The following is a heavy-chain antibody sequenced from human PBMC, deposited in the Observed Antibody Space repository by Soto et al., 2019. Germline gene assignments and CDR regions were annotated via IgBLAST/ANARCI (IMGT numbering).Heavy chain of an antibody. V-gene: IGHV3-30-3*01. CDR2: ISRDGSSK. CDR3: ARSRNGAVPDSINF. CDR1: GFTFSRYA. J-gene: IGHJ4*02. D-gene: IGHD2-8*01. Sequence: SLSLSCAASGFTFSRYAMHWVRQAPGEGLEWVAVISRDGSSKYYGDSVKGRFTVSRDNSNNTLYLSMTSLRPDDTAVFYCARSRNGAVPDSINFWGQGTLVTVSS.